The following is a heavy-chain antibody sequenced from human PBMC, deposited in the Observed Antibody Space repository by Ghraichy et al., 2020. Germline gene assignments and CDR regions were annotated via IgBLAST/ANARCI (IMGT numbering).Heavy chain of an antibody. J-gene: IGHJ4*02. Sequence: ASVKVSCTASGFMFSSYGLSWVRQAPGQGLEWMGWISANNGHTNYAEKFQHRVTMTTDMSTSTAYMELRSLRSDDTAVYYCARPIGVSGHFFDFWGQGTLVAVSS. CDR2: ISANNGHT. V-gene: IGHV1-18*01. CDR1: GFMFSSYG. D-gene: IGHD6-19*01. CDR3: ARPIGVSGHFFDF.